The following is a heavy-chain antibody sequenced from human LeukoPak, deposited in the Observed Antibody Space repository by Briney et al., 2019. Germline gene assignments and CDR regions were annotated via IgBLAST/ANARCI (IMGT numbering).Heavy chain of an antibody. J-gene: IGHJ5*02. CDR1: GGSISSHY. V-gene: IGHV4-59*11. Sequence: SETLSLTCTVSGGSISSHYWSWIRQPPGKGLEWIGYIYYSGSTNYNPSLKSRVTISVDTSKNQSSLKLSSVTAADTAVYYCAREVVAAGIWFDPWGQGTLVTVSS. CDR2: IYYSGST. D-gene: IGHD2-15*01. CDR3: AREVVAAGIWFDP.